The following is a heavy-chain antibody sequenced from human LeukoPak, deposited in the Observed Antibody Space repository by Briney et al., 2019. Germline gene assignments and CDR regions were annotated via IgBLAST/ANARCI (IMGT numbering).Heavy chain of an antibody. Sequence: SEALSLTCAVYGESSRVYYWSWIRHPPRKRLECIWEINHIGSTNYNTSLKSRVTISVNTSKNQFSLKLSSVTAANTAVYYCARRPYSSPPLRNWFDPWGQGTLVTVSS. V-gene: IGHV4-34*01. D-gene: IGHD2-21*01. CDR2: INHIGST. CDR3: ARRPYSSPPLRNWFDP. J-gene: IGHJ5*02. CDR1: GESSRVYY.